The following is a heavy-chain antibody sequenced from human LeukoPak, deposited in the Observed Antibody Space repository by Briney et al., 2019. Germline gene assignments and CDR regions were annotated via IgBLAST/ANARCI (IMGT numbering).Heavy chain of an antibody. CDR1: GGSISSYY. J-gene: IGHJ4*02. D-gene: IGHD3-22*01. CDR2: ISYRGST. CDR3: ARRGHYYDTSGYYYFDY. V-gene: IGHV4-39*01. Sequence: PSETLSLTCTVSGGSISSYYWGWIRQPPGKGLEWIGSISYRGSTDDNPSLKSRVTISVDTSKNQFSLKLTSVTAADTAVYYCARRGHYYDTSGYYYFDYWGQGTLVTVSS.